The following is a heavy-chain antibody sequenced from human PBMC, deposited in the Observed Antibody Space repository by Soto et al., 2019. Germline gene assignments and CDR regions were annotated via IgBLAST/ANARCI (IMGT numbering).Heavy chain of an antibody. CDR2: ISSNGGST. D-gene: IGHD2-15*01. CDR3: ARTPDYYYYYMDV. CDR1: GFTFSSYA. V-gene: IGHV3-64*01. J-gene: IGHJ6*03. Sequence: GGSLRLSCAASGFTFSSYAMHWVRQAPGKGLEYVSAISSNGGSTYYANSVKGRFTISRDNSKNTLYLQMGSLRAEDMAVYYCARTPDYYYYYMDVWGKGTTVTAP.